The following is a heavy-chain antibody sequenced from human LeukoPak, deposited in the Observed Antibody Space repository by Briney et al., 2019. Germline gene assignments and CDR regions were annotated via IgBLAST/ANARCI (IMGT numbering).Heavy chain of an antibody. Sequence: GGSLRLSCAASGFTFSSYAMHGVRQAPGKGLEGVAVISYDGSNKYYADSVQGRFTISRDNSKSTLYLKMNSLRAEDTAVYYCARTEGAYYGSGSYFDYWGQGTLVTVSS. V-gene: IGHV3-30*04. CDR3: ARTEGAYYGSGSYFDY. J-gene: IGHJ4*02. D-gene: IGHD3-10*01. CDR2: ISYDGSNK. CDR1: GFTFSSYA.